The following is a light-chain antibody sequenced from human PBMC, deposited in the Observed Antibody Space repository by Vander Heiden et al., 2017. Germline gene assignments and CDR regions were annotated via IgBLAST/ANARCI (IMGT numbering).Light chain of an antibody. V-gene: IGLV2-18*02. CDR3: NSYTTSNTYV. Sequence: QSALTQPPSVSGSPGQSVTISCSGTSSDVGSSNRVSWYQQPPCTAPKVIIYEVNNRPSGVPDRFSGSQSGNTASLTISGLQAEDEADYYCNSYTTSNTYVFGTGTKVTVL. CDR2: EVN. J-gene: IGLJ1*01. CDR1: SSDVGSSNR.